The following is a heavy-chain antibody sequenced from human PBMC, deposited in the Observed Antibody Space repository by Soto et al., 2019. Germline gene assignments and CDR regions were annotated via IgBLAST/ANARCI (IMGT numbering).Heavy chain of an antibody. Sequence: QVQLVASGGGVVQPGRSLRLSCAASGFTFSSYAMHWVRRAPGKGLEWVAVISYDGSNKYYADSVKGRFTISRDNSKNTLYLQMNSLRAEDTAVYYCARGGGGLSEVSYLVPWYFDLWGRGTLVTVSS. J-gene: IGHJ2*01. D-gene: IGHD3-10*01. CDR1: GFTFSSYA. CDR3: ARGGGGLSEVSYLVPWYFDL. V-gene: IGHV3-30-3*01. CDR2: ISYDGSNK.